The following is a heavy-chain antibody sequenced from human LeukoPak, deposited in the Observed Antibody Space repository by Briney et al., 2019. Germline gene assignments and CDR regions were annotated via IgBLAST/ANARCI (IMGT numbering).Heavy chain of an antibody. CDR3: ARVGDDSSGYYFPCYFDY. D-gene: IGHD3-22*01. CDR2: IYYSGST. CDR1: GGSISSGDYY. J-gene: IGHJ4*02. Sequence: SQTLSLTYTVSGGSISSGDYYWSWIRQPPGKGLEWIGYIYYSGSTYYNPSLKSRVTISVDTSKNQFSLKLSSVTAADTAVYYCARVGDDSSGYYFPCYFDYWGQGTLVTVSS. V-gene: IGHV4-30-4*01.